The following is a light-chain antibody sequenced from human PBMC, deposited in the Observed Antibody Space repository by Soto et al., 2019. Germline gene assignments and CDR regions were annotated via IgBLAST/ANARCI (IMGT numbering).Light chain of an antibody. Sequence: QSVLAQPRSVSGSPGQSVTISCTGTSSDVGGYNYVSWYQHHPGKAPKLMIYDVTKRPSGVRDRFSASKSGNTASLTISGLQDEDEPAYYCSSYKSRSTYVFGTGTKVTVL. CDR3: SSYKSRSTYV. V-gene: IGLV2-11*01. CDR1: SSDVGGYNY. J-gene: IGLJ1*01. CDR2: DVT.